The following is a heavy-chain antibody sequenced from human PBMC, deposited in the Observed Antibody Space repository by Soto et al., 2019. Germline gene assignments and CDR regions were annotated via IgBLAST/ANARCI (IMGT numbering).Heavy chain of an antibody. V-gene: IGHV3-30*18. CDR2: ISYDGSNK. CDR1: GFTFSSYG. Sequence: QVQLVESGGGVVQPGRSLRLSCAASGFTFSSYGMHWVRQAPGKGLEWVAVISYDGSNKYYADSVKGRFTISRDNSKNTLYLQMNSLRAEDTAVYYCAKGLGVRRCSGGSCYSSRQFDYWCQGTLVTVSS. CDR3: AKGLGVRRCSGGSCYSSRQFDY. D-gene: IGHD2-15*01. J-gene: IGHJ4*02.